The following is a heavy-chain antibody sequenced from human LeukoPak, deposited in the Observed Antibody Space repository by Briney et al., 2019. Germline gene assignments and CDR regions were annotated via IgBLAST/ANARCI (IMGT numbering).Heavy chain of an antibody. Sequence: GGSLRLSCAASGFTFDDYAMHWVPQAPGKGLEWVSGISWNSGSIVYADSVKGRFTISRDNAKNSLYLQMNSLRAEDTALYYCAKDGGYCSSTSCFIDYWGQGTLVTVSS. CDR3: AKDGGYCSSTSCFIDY. CDR1: GFTFDDYA. V-gene: IGHV3-9*01. CDR2: ISWNSGSI. D-gene: IGHD2-2*01. J-gene: IGHJ4*02.